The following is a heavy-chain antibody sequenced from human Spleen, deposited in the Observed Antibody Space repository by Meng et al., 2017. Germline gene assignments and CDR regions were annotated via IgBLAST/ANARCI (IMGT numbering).Heavy chain of an antibody. Sequence: SETLSLTCTVSGGSLSSRVYYWGWIRQSPGRGLEWIASFDSSGSTDYNPSLKSRVTMSVDTSMNHFSLKLSSVTAADTAVYYCARGGGYDSHYYYSGMDVWGQGTTVTVSS. V-gene: IGHV4-39*07. D-gene: IGHD5-12*01. CDR3: ARGGGYDSHYYYSGMDV. CDR1: GGSLSSRVYY. CDR2: FDSSGST. J-gene: IGHJ6*02.